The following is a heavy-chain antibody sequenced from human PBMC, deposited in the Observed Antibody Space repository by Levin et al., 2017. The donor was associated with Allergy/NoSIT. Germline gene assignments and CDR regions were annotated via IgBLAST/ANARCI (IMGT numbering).Heavy chain of an antibody. Sequence: VASVKVSCAASGFTVRSHYMSWVRQAPGKGLEWVSLIYSGGSKYYADSVKGRFTLSRDDSKNTLFLQINSLRPDDTAVYYCARTHYDILTSYMDVWGKGTTVTVSS. CDR1: GFTVRSHY. CDR3: ARTHYDILTSYMDV. D-gene: IGHD3-9*01. V-gene: IGHV3-66*02. J-gene: IGHJ6*03. CDR2: IYSGGSK.